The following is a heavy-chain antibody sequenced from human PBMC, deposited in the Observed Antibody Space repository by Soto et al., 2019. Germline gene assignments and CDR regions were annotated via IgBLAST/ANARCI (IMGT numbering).Heavy chain of an antibody. CDR2: IYSGGST. CDR3: ARANYYDT. V-gene: IGHV3-66*01. Sequence: EVQLLRPGEGLVRPGGSLSPPLAPSGLTARTNYMSWVRRAPGRGLEWVSVIYSGGSTYYADSVKGRFTISRDNSKNTLYLQMNSLRAEDTAVYYCARANYYDTWGQGTLVTVSS. D-gene: IGHD3-22*01. CDR1: GLTARTNY. J-gene: IGHJ4*02.